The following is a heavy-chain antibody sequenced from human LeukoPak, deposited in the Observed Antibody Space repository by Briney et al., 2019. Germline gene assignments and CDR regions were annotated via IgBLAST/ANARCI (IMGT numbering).Heavy chain of an antibody. CDR2: IRAYNGNT. V-gene: IGHV1-18*01. CDR3: ARDRGSGWSEGFDY. D-gene: IGHD6-19*01. Sequence: ASVKVSCKASGYTFANYGISRVRQAPGQGLEWMGWIRAYNGNTNYAQKFQDRVTMTTDTFTSTAYMELTSLRSDDTAVYYCARDRGSGWSEGFDYWGQGTLLTVSS. J-gene: IGHJ4*02. CDR1: GYTFANYG.